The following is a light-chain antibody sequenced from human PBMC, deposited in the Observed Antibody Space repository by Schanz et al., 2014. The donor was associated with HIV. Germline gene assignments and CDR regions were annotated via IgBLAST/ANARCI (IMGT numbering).Light chain of an antibody. CDR1: SSDVGGYNH. V-gene: IGLV2-11*01. Sequence: QSALTQPRSVSGSPGQSVTISCTGTSSDVGGYNHVSWFQQHPGKAPKLIIYEVTKRPSGVPDRFSGSKSGNTASLTVSGLQADDEADYYCSSYVDTYSVIFGGGTKLTVL. CDR3: SSYVDTYSVI. CDR2: EVT. J-gene: IGLJ2*01.